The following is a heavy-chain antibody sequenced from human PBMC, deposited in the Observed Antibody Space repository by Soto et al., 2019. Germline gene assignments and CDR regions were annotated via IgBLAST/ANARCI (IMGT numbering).Heavy chain of an antibody. CDR1: GGTFSSYA. Sequence: QVPLVQSGAEVKKPGSSVKVSCKASGGTFSSYAISWVRQAPGQGLEWMGGIIPIFGTANYAQKFQGRVTITADESTSTAYMELSSLRSEDTAVYYCARGERWLQFSSYYYYGMDVWGQGTTVTVSS. D-gene: IGHD5-12*01. CDR2: IIPIFGTA. J-gene: IGHJ6*02. V-gene: IGHV1-69*01. CDR3: ARGERWLQFSSYYYYGMDV.